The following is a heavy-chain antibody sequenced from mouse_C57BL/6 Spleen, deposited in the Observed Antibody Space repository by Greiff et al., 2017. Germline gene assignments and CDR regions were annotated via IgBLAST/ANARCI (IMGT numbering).Heavy chain of an antibody. CDR3: ARRGRILDY. CDR2: IDPSDSYT. J-gene: IGHJ2*01. D-gene: IGHD1-1*01. V-gene: IGHV1-69*01. CDR1: GYTFTSYW. Sequence: VQMQQPGAELVMPGASVKLSCKASGYTFTSYWMHWVKQRPGQGLEWIGEIDPSDSYTNYNQKFKGKSTLTVDKSSSTAYMQLSSLTSEDSAVYYCARRGRILDYWGQGTTLTVSS.